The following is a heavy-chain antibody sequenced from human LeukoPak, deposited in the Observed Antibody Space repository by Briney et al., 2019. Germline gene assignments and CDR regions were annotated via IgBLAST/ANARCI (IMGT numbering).Heavy chain of an antibody. CDR3: ARDGTLLAYGMDV. D-gene: IGHD2-21*02. CDR2: IYYSGST. CDR1: GGSISSYY. J-gene: IGHJ6*02. V-gene: IGHV4-59*01. Sequence: SETLSLTCIVSGGSISSYYWSWIRQPPGKGLEWIGYIYYSGSTNYNPSLKSRVTISVDTSKNQFSLKLSSVTAADTAVYYCARDGTLLAYGMDVWGQGTTVTVSS.